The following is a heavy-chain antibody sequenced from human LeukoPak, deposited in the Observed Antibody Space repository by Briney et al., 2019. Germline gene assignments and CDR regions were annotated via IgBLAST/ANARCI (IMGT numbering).Heavy chain of an antibody. V-gene: IGHV5-51*01. CDR1: GYSFTSYW. J-gene: IGHJ3*02. D-gene: IGHD3-10*01. Sequence: GESLKISCKGSGYSFTSYWIGWVRQMPGKGLEWMGIIYPGDSDTRYSPSFQGQVTTSADKSISTAYLQWSSLKASDTAMYYRARRLFGDADAFDIWGQGTMVTVSS. CDR2: IYPGDSDT. CDR3: ARRLFGDADAFDI.